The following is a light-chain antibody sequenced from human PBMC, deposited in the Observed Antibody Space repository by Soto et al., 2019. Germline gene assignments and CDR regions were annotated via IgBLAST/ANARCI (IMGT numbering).Light chain of an antibody. CDR2: GAS. Sequence: EIVLTQSPGTLSLSPGERATLSCRASQSVTNNYLAWFQQKPGQAPRLLIYGASSRATGIPDRFSGSGSGTDFTLTISRLEPEDFAVYHYQQYGSSPYTFGQGTKLEIK. CDR3: QQYGSSPYT. J-gene: IGKJ2*01. CDR1: QSVTNNY. V-gene: IGKV3-20*01.